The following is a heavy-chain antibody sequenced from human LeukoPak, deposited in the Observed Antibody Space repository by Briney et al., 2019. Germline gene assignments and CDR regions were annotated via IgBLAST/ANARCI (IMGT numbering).Heavy chain of an antibody. CDR1: GGSISSYY. V-gene: IGHV4-4*09. Sequence: SETLSLTCTVSGGSISSYYWNWIRQPPGKGLEWIGYIYTSGSTNYNPSLKSRVTISVDTSKNQFSLKLSSVTAADTAVYYCAGQVYTPKFDPWGQGTLVTVSS. CDR2: IYTSGST. CDR3: AGQVYTPKFDP. J-gene: IGHJ5*02. D-gene: IGHD1-1*01.